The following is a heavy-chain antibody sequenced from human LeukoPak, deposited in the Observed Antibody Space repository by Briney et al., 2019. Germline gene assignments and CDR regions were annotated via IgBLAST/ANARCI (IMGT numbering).Heavy chain of an antibody. Sequence: SETLSLTCTVSGGSISNSNYYWGWIRQPPGKGLEWIGSVYYSGSTSCNPSLKSRVTISVDTSKNQFSLKLNSVTAADTAVYYCARESYGSGTFTDYWGQGTLVTVSS. CDR2: VYYSGST. V-gene: IGHV4-39*07. CDR1: GGSISNSNYY. D-gene: IGHD3-10*01. J-gene: IGHJ4*02. CDR3: ARESYGSGTFTDY.